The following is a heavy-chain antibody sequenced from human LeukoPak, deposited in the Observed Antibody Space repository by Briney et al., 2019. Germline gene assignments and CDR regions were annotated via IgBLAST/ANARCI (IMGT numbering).Heavy chain of an antibody. CDR3: ARGGSSSWYSYSWFDP. J-gene: IGHJ5*02. CDR1: GYTFTGYY. D-gene: IGHD6-13*01. CDR2: INPNSGGT. Sequence: AASVKVSCKASGYTFTGYYMHWVRQAPGQGLEWMGWINPNSGGTNYAQKFQGRVTMTRDTSISTAYMELSRLRSDDTAVYYCARGGSSSWYSYSWFDPWGQGTLVTVSS. V-gene: IGHV1-2*02.